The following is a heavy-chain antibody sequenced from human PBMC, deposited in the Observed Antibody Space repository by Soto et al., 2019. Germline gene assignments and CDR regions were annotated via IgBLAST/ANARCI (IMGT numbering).Heavy chain of an antibody. J-gene: IGHJ4*02. CDR3: ARGLGLYYFDY. D-gene: IGHD1-26*01. V-gene: IGHV1-3*01. CDR1: GYTFTRYA. CDR2: INAGNGNT. Sequence: QVQLVQSGAEVKKPGASVKVSCKASGYTFTRYAMHWVRQAPGQRLEWMGWINAGNGNTKYLQKFQGRVTITRDTSASTAYMELSSLRSEDTAVYYCARGLGLYYFDYWGQGTLVTVSS.